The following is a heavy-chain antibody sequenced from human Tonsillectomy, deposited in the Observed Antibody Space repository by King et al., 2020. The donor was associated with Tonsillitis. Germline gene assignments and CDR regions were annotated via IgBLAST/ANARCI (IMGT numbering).Heavy chain of an antibody. V-gene: IGHV1-46*01. Sequence: QVQLVESGAEVTKPGASLKVSCKASGYTFATYHIHWVRQAPGQGLEWMGALNPTGGDTTCARKFQGRVTMTSDTSTATVSMDLRSLRPEDTAIYYCARVRREGYSSAFDIWGQGTMVTVSS. CDR3: ARVRREGYSSAFDI. D-gene: IGHD3-22*01. CDR2: LNPTGGDT. J-gene: IGHJ3*02. CDR1: GYTFATYH.